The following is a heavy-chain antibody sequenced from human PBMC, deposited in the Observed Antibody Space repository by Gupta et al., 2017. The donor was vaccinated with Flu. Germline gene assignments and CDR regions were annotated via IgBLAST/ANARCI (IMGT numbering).Heavy chain of an antibody. CDR2: IYPSGRGSGST. CDR3: SRVGGGDSRSSVIDY. CDR1: GSSISTGYY. V-gene: IGHV4-38-2*01. D-gene: IGHD6-6*01. J-gene: IGHJ4*02. Sequence: QVQLQEACPGLLKSSETLSPNCAVSGSSISTGYYRGCVRQPPGKGLEWMGGIYPSGRGSGSTDYNPYFKKRVSITVNKTKNKSSLKLSTVTTADKAVYYCSRVGGGDSRSSVIDYWGQGTLVTVSS.